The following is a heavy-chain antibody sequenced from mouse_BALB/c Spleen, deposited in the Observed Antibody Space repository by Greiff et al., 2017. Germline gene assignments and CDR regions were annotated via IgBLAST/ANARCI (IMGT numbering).Heavy chain of an antibody. D-gene: IGHD1-1*01. V-gene: IGHV5-9-4*01. Sequence: EVKLVESGGGLVKPGGSLKLSCAASGFTFSSYAMSWVRQSPEKRLEWVAEISSGGSYTYYPDTVTGRFTISRDNAKNTLYLEMSSLRSEDTAMYYCARGRGSSYGAYWGQGTLVTVSA. CDR2: ISSGGSYT. J-gene: IGHJ3*01. CDR3: ARGRGSSYGAY. CDR1: GFTFSSYA.